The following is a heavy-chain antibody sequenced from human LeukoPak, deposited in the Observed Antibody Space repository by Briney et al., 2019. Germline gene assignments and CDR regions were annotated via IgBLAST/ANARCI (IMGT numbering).Heavy chain of an antibody. CDR2: IFYSGST. CDR1: GGSISSYY. D-gene: IGHD1-26*01. J-gene: IGHJ4*02. Sequence: SETLSLTCTVSGGSISSYYWSWIRQPPGKGLEWVGYIFYSGSTNYNPSLKSRVTISIDTSKNQFSLSLNSVTAADTAVYYCVRVKSGSISDSWGQGTLVTVSS. CDR3: VRVKSGSISDS. V-gene: IGHV4-59*12.